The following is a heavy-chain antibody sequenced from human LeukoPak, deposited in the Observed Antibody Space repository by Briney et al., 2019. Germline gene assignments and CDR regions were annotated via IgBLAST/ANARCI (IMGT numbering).Heavy chain of an antibody. Sequence: VASVKVSCKASGYTFSSYGISWVRQAPGQGLEWMGWISAYNGDTKYAQKLQGRVTITTDESTSTAYMELSSLRSEDTAVYYCARDTGPPALTGTLMGYWGQGTLVTVSS. D-gene: IGHD1-14*01. CDR2: ISAYNGDT. CDR1: GYTFSSYG. J-gene: IGHJ4*02. V-gene: IGHV1-18*01. CDR3: ARDTGPPALTGTLMGY.